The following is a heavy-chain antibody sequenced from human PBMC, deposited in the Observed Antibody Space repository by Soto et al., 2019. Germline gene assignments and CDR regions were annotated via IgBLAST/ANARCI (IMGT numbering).Heavy chain of an antibody. J-gene: IGHJ4*02. Sequence: VQLVESGGGLVQPGGSLRLSCAASGISFRSTWMSWVRQAPGKGLQWVANINQDGSTQYYGDSVRGRFTISRDNADNSLSLHMNSLTADDTAVYYCATEDWFRFDYWGQGTLVTVSS. CDR3: ATEDWFRFDY. V-gene: IGHV3-7*01. D-gene: IGHD3-9*01. CDR2: INQDGSTQ. CDR1: GISFRSTW.